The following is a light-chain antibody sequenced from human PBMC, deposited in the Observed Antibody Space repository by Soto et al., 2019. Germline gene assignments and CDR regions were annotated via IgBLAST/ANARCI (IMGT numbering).Light chain of an antibody. J-gene: IGKJ4*01. CDR1: ESIATN. CDR3: QQFHTWPLS. V-gene: IGKV3-15*01. CDR2: GAS. Sequence: EIVMTQSPGTLSVSPGERATLSCRASESIATNLAWYQQKPGQAPRLLIDGASTRAAGIPARFSGGGSGTEFTLTISSLQSEDFALYYCQQFHTWPLSFGGGTKVDI.